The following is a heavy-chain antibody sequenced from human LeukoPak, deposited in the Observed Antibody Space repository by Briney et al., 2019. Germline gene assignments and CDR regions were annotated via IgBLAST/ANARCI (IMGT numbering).Heavy chain of an antibody. D-gene: IGHD3-10*01. Sequence: SETLSLTCTVSGGSISSYYWSWIRQPAGQGLEWLGRIYTSGSTNCNPSLKSRVTMSVDTSKNQSSLKLSSVTAADTAVYYCAREYDYYYGSGEFDYWGQGTLVTVSS. V-gene: IGHV4-4*07. CDR2: IYTSGST. J-gene: IGHJ4*02. CDR1: GGSISSYY. CDR3: AREYDYYYGSGEFDY.